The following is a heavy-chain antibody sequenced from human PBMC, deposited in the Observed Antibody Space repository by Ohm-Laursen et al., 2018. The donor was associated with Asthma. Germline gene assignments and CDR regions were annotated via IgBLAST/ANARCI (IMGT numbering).Heavy chain of an antibody. J-gene: IGHJ5*02. D-gene: IGHD6-13*01. CDR2: ISWRSGSI. CDR1: GFTFEEYA. V-gene: IGHV3-9*01. Sequence: SLRLSCAASGFTFEEYAMHWVRQAPGKGLEWVSVISWRSGSIDYADSVKGRFATSRDNAENSLYLQMNSLRTEDTALYYCAKGSLAAADYNWFDPWGQGTLVTVSS. CDR3: AKGSLAAADYNWFDP.